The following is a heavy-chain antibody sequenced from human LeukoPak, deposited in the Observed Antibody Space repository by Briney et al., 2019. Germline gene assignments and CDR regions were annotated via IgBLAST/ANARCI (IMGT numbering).Heavy chain of an antibody. CDR3: ARVQGLGEFAY. J-gene: IGHJ4*02. CDR1: GGSFSGYY. D-gene: IGHD3-16*01. CDR2: INHSGST. V-gene: IGHV4-34*01. Sequence: SETLSLTCAVYGGSFSGYYWSWIRQPPGKGLEWIGEINHSGSTNYNPSLKSRVTISVDTSKNQFSLKLSSVTAADTAVYYCARVQGLGEFAYWGQGTLVTVSS.